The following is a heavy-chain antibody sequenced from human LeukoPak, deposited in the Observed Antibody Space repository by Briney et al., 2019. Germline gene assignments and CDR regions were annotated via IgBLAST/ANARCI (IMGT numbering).Heavy chain of an antibody. CDR2: ISSSGSTI. CDR1: GFTFSSYE. J-gene: IGHJ6*03. D-gene: IGHD2-15*01. Sequence: GGSLRLSCAASGFTFSSYEMNWVRQAPGKGLEWVSYISSSGSTIYYADSVKGRFTISRDNAKNSLYLQMNSLRAEDTAVYYCARVVGTGDYYMGVWGKGTTVTVSS. CDR3: ARVVGTGDYYMGV. V-gene: IGHV3-48*03.